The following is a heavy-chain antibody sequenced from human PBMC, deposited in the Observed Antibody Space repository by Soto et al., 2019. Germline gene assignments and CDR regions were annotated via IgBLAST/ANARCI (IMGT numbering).Heavy chain of an antibody. V-gene: IGHV4-31*01. J-gene: IGHJ4*02. CDR3: ARDYYDSSGYFPIWANPLGY. CDR1: GGSISSGGYY. Sequence: QVQLQESGPGLVKPSQTLSLTCTVSGGSISSGGYYWSWIRQHPGKGLEWIGYIYYSGSTYYNPFLKSLVTISVDTSKNQFSLKLSSVTAADTAVYYCARDYYDSSGYFPIWANPLGYWGQGTLVTVSS. D-gene: IGHD3-22*01. CDR2: IYYSGST.